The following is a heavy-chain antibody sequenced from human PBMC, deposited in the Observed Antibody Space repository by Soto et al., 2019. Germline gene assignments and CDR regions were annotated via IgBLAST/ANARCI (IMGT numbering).Heavy chain of an antibody. Sequence: PVGSLRLSCAASGFTFSNAWMSWVRQAPGKGLEWVGRIKSKTDGGTTDYAAPVKGRFTISRDDSKNTLYLQMNSLKTEDTAVYYCTTEYPELGGYYYGMDVWGQGTTVTVSS. J-gene: IGHJ6*02. CDR2: IKSKTDGGTT. D-gene: IGHD1-7*01. V-gene: IGHV3-15*01. CDR1: GFTFSNAW. CDR3: TTEYPELGGYYYGMDV.